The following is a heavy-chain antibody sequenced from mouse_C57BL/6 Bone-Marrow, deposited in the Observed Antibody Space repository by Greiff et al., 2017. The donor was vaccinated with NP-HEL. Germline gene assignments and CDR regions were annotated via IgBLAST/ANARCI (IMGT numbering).Heavy chain of an antibody. CDR1: GFTFNTYA. Sequence: EVHLVESGGGLVQPKGSLKLSCAASGFTFNTYAMHWVRQAPGKGLEWVARIRSKSGNYATYSADSVKDRFTISRDDSQSMLYLQMNNLKTEDTAMYYCVREWAYWGQGTLVTVSA. CDR3: VREWAY. V-gene: IGHV10-3*01. CDR2: IRSKSGNYAT. J-gene: IGHJ3*01.